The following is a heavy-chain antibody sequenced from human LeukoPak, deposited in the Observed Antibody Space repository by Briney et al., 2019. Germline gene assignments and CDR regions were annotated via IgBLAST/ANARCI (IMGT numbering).Heavy chain of an antibody. D-gene: IGHD2-15*01. J-gene: IGHJ4*02. CDR1: GFTFSNYA. CDR3: ATQPCSGGSCYLGY. CDR2: ISHHASNQ. V-gene: IGHV3-30-3*01. Sequence: GGSLRLSCAASGFTFSNYAMHWVRQAPGKGLEWVAVISHHASNQYYADSVKGRFTISRDNSKNTLYLQMNSLRTEDTAVYYCATQPCSGGSCYLGYWGQGTLVTVSS.